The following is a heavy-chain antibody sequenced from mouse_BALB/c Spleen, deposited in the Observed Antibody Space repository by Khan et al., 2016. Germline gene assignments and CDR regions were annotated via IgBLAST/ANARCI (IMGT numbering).Heavy chain of an antibody. CDR1: GYTFTDYA. Sequence: QVQLQQSGPEVVRPGVSVKISCKGSGYTFTDYAMHWVKQSHAKSLEWIGVISTYNGNTNYNQQFKGNATMNVDKSSSTAYMELARLTSEDAASYYSASVTTRAVDDWGQGTAVTVTS. V-gene: IGHV1S137*01. CDR2: ISTYNGNT. CDR3: ASVTTRAVDD. J-gene: IGHJ4*01. D-gene: IGHD2-3*01.